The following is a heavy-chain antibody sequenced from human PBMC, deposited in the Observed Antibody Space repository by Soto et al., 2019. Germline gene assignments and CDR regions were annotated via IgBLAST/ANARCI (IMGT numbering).Heavy chain of an antibody. CDR1: GGSISRSNW. CDR2: IYHSGST. J-gene: IGHJ4*02. Sequence: QVQLQESGPGLVKPSGTLSLTCAVSGGSISRSNWWSWVRQPPVKGLEWIGEIYHSGSTNYNPSLKSRVTISVAKSKNQFSLKLSSVTAADTAVYYCARLRDMATIDYWGQGTLVTVSS. V-gene: IGHV4-4*02. D-gene: IGHD5-12*01. CDR3: ARLRDMATIDY.